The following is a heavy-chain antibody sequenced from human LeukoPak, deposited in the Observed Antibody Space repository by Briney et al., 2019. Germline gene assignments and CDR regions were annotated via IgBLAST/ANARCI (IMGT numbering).Heavy chain of an antibody. CDR2: ISTNAFYI. CDR1: GFTFSDYN. V-gene: IGHV3-21*01. J-gene: IGHJ4*02. D-gene: IGHD2-2*01. CDR3: ARGPYALDY. Sequence: GGSLRLSCTTSGFTFSDYNMKWVRQPPGKGLEWVSSISTNAFYIYYSDSVKGRFTISRDNAKNSLYLQMNSLRAEDTAVYYCARGPYALDYWGQGTLVTVSS.